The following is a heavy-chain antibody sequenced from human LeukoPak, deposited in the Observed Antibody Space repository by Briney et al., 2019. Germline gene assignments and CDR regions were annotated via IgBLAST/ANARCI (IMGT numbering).Heavy chain of an antibody. CDR2: ISSSSSYI. CDR1: GFTFSSYS. CDR3: ARDRAKTYFWADKPGQKYDAFDI. J-gene: IGHJ3*02. V-gene: IGHV3-21*01. D-gene: IGHD3-3*01. Sequence: GGSLRLSCAASGFTFSSYSMNWVRQAPGKGLEWVSSISSSSSYIYYADSVKGRFTISRDNAKNSLYLQMNSLRAEDTAVYYCARDRAKTYFWADKPGQKYDAFDIWGQGTMVTVSS.